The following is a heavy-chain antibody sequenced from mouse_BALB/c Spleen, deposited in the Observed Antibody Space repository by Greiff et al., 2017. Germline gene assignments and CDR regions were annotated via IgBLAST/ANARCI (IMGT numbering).Heavy chain of an antibody. CDR3: TRADLYDYGRNPFAY. J-gene: IGHJ3*01. CDR2: IRSKSNNTAT. CDR1: GFTFSNYW. V-gene: IGHV6-6*02. Sequence: EVQLVESGGGLVQPGASMKLSCVASGFTFSNYWMNWVRQSPEKGLEWVAEIRSKSNNTATHYAESGKGRFTISRDDSKSSVYLQMNNLRAEDTGSDYCTRADLYDYGRNPFAYWGQGTLVTVSA. D-gene: IGHD1-1*01.